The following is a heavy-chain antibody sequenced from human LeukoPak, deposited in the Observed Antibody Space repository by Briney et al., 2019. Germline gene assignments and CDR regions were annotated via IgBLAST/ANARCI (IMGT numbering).Heavy chain of an antibody. J-gene: IGHJ6*03. CDR3: ARGVVAATFYYYMDV. V-gene: IGHV1-2*02. CDR2: INPSSGGT. D-gene: IGHD2-15*01. CDR1: GYTFTGYY. Sequence: GASVKVSCTPSGYTFTGYYIQWVRQAPRQGLECMGWINPSSGGTNYAQKFQGRVTMTRDTSISTAYMELSRLRSDDTAVYYCARGVVAATFYYYMDVWGKGTTVTVSS.